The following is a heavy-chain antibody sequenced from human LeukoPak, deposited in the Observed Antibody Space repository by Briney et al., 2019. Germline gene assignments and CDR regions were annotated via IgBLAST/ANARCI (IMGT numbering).Heavy chain of an antibody. CDR2: IYYSGST. D-gene: IGHD6-19*01. CDR1: GGSISSSSYY. J-gene: IGHJ6*03. CDR3: ARQGSSGLWHYYYMDV. Sequence: SETLSLTCTVSGGSISSSSYYWGWIRQPPGKGLEWIGSIYYSGSTYYNPSLKSRVTISVDTSKNQFSLKLSSVTAADTAVYYCARQGSSGLWHYYYMDVWGKGTTATVSS. V-gene: IGHV4-39*01.